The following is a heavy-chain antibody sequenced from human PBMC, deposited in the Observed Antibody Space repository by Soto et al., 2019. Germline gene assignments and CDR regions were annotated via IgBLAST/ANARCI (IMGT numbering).Heavy chain of an antibody. D-gene: IGHD4-17*01. J-gene: IGHJ6*02. CDR2: ISGSGGST. CDR3: AKAGGDYVGWYYGMDV. V-gene: IGHV3-23*01. Sequence: EVQLLESGGGLVQPGGSLRLSCAASGFTFSSYAMSWVRQAPGKGLEWVSAISGSGGSTYYADSVKGRFTISRDNSKNTLYLQMNSLRSDDTAVHYCAKAGGDYVGWYYGMDVWGQGTTVTVSS. CDR1: GFTFSSYA.